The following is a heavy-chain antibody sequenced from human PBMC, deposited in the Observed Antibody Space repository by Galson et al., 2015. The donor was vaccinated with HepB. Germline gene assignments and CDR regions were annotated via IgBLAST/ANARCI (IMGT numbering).Heavy chain of an antibody. CDR1: GFTFDSYA. V-gene: IGHV3-30-3*01. J-gene: IGHJ6*03. CDR2: VSLDGSDE. CDR3: ARDQKQWEPPGYYYYMDV. Sequence: SLRLSCAASGFTFDSYAIRWVRQGPGQGLDWVAVVSLDGSDEHYADSVKGRFTISRDNSKSMVYLQMSSLRLEDTGVYYCARDQKQWEPPGYYYYMDVWGKGTPVTVSS. D-gene: IGHD1-26*01.